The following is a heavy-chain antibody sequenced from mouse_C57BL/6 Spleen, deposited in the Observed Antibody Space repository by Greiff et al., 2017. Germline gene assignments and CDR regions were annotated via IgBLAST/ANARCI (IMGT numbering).Heavy chain of an antibody. CDR1: GYTFTSYW. CDR2: IHPNSGST. J-gene: IGHJ3*01. CDR3: AREDYGSSYRFAY. D-gene: IGHD1-1*01. V-gene: IGHV1-64*01. Sequence: VQLQQPGAELVKPGASVKLSCKASGYTFTSYWMHWVKQRPGQGLEWIGLIHPNSGSTNYNEKFTSKATLTVDKSSSTAYMQLSSLTSEDSAVYYCAREDYGSSYRFAYWGQGTLVTVSA.